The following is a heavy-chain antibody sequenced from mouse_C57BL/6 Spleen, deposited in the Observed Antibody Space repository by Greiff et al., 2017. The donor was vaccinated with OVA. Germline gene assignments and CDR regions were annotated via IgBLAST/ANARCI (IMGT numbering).Heavy chain of an antibody. Sequence: VQRVESGAELVKPGASVKLSCKASGYTFTSYDIHWVKQRPGQGLEWIGWIYPRGGSTKYNEKFKGKATLTVDTSSSTAYMELHSLTSEDSAVYFCARGYGKNYAMDYWGQGTSVTVSS. CDR1: GYTFTSYD. J-gene: IGHJ4*01. V-gene: IGHV1-85*01. CDR3: ARGYGKNYAMDY. D-gene: IGHD2-1*01. CDR2: IYPRGGST.